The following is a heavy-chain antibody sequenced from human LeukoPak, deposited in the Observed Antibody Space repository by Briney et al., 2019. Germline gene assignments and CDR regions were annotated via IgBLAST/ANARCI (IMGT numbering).Heavy chain of an antibody. CDR3: VRDNYGGILDF. CDR1: GSTFTRYT. V-gene: IGHV3-30*04. Sequence: GGSLRLSCAASGSTFTRYTMHWVRQAPGKGLEWVAVVLYDGSNKYYADSVKGRFTLSRDNSKNTLSLQMNTLRADDTAVYYCVRDNYGGILDFWGQGTLVTVSS. J-gene: IGHJ4*02. D-gene: IGHD2-21*01. CDR2: VLYDGSNK.